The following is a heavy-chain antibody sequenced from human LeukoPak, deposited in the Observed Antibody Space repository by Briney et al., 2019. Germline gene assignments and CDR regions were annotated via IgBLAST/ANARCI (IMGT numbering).Heavy chain of an antibody. D-gene: IGHD2-15*01. Sequence: SETLSLTCTVSGGSISSYYWSWLRQPPGKGLEWLGYIYYSGSTNYNPSLKSRVTISVDTSKNQFSLKLSSVTAADTAVYYCARQSTGYCSGGSCYQSIFDYWGQGTLVTVSS. J-gene: IGHJ4*02. CDR2: IYYSGST. CDR3: ARQSTGYCSGGSCYQSIFDY. CDR1: GGSISSYY. V-gene: IGHV4-59*01.